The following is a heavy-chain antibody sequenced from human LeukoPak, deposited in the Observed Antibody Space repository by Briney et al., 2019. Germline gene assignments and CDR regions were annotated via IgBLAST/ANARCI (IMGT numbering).Heavy chain of an antibody. CDR3: ARGGREYYFDY. CDR2: IYYSGST. CDR1: GGPISSYY. Sequence: SETLSLTCTVSGGPISSYYWSWIRQPPGKGLEWIGYIYYSGSTNYNPSLKSRVTISVDTSKNQFSLKLSSVTAADTAVYYCARGGREYYFDYWGQGTLVTVSS. V-gene: IGHV4-59*01. J-gene: IGHJ4*02. D-gene: IGHD3-10*01.